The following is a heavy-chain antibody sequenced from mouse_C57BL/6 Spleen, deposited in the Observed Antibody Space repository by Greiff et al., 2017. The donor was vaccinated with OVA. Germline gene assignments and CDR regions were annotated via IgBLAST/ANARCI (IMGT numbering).Heavy chain of an antibody. Sequence: EVQLVESEGGLVQPGSSMKLSCTASGFTFSDYYMAWVRQVPEKGLEWVANINYDGSSTYYLDSLKSRFIISRDNAKNILYLQMSSLKSEDTATYYCARSGWYYAMDYWGQGTSVTVSS. J-gene: IGHJ4*01. CDR3: ARSGWYYAMDY. CDR2: INYDGSST. V-gene: IGHV5-16*01. D-gene: IGHD1-1*02. CDR1: GFTFSDYY.